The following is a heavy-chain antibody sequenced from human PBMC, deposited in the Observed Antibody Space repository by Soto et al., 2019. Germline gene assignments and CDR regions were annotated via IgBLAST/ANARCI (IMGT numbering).Heavy chain of an antibody. CDR1: GFMFSSYA. J-gene: IGHJ4*02. CDR2: ISGSGGST. Sequence: EVQLLESGGRLVRPGGSLRLSCAVSGFMFSSYAMTWVRQAPGKGLEWVSSISGSGGSTYYSDSVRGRFTISRDNSKKMLYLEMNSLKGDDTAVYYCAKDGSWGDHYYFDNWGQGTLVTVSS. D-gene: IGHD2-21*02. V-gene: IGHV3-23*01. CDR3: AKDGSWGDHYYFDN.